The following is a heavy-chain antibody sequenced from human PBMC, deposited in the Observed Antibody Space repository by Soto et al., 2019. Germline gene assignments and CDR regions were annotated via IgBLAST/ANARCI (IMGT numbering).Heavy chain of an antibody. CDR1: GASLTRGVYY. V-gene: IGHV4-61*08. Sequence: QVQLQESGPRLAKPSESLSLTCSVSGASLTRGVYYWSWLRQPPGRQLEWIGSIYYRGTTNYTPALTGRFTISEDTSRNQVSVTVKSVTAADTAVYFCARANCVRCPFDLWGQGTLVTVSS. J-gene: IGHJ4*02. CDR3: ARANCVRCPFDL. CDR2: IYYRGTT. D-gene: IGHD2-21*01.